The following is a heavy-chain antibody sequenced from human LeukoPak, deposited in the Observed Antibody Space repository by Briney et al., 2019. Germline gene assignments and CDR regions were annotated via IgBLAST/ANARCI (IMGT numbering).Heavy chain of an antibody. CDR2: ISHSGIIA. CDR3: AKAVPTATHY. CDR1: GFTFSTYD. J-gene: IGHJ4*02. V-gene: IGHV3-23*01. Sequence: GGSLRLSCAASGFTFSTYDMSWVRQAPGMGLEWVSFISHSGIIANYADSVKGRFTISRDNSKNTLYLQMNSLRLEDTAVYYCAKAVPTATHYWGQGTLVTVSS. D-gene: IGHD2-15*01.